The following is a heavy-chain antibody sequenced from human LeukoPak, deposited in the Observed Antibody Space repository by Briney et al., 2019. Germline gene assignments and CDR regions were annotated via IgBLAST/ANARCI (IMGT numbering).Heavy chain of an antibody. V-gene: IGHV4-59*12. CDR3: ASSTGGWYLGY. CDR2: IFYSGST. Sequence: SETLSLTCTVSGASISSYYWSWIRQPPGKGLEWIGYIFYSGSTTYNPSLKSRVTISVDTSKNQFSLKLSSVTAADTAVYYCASSTGGWYLGYWGQGTLVTVSS. D-gene: IGHD6-19*01. J-gene: IGHJ4*02. CDR1: GASISSYY.